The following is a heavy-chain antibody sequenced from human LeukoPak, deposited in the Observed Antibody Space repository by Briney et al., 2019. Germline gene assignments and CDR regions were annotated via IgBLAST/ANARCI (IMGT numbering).Heavy chain of an antibody. V-gene: IGHV4-4*07. CDR3: AREIPAAHAYGSSRKPGYFDY. D-gene: IGHD6-13*01. CDR2: IYTSGST. CDR1: GGSISSYY. J-gene: IGHJ4*02. Sequence: SETLSLTCTVSGGSISSYYWSWIRQPAGKGLEWIGRIYTSGSTNYNPSLKSRVTMSVDTSKNQFSLKLSSVTAADTAVYYCAREIPAAHAYGSSRKPGYFDYWGQGTLVTVSS.